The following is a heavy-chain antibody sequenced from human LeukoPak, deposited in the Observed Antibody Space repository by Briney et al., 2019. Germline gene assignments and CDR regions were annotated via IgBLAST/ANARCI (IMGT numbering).Heavy chain of an antibody. V-gene: IGHV4-59*02. CDR3: ARDVGPSRGFDY. D-gene: IGHD3-10*01. CDR1: GGSVSPYY. J-gene: IGHJ4*02. Sequence: PSETLSLTCTVSGGSVSPYYWSWIRQPPGKGLEWIGYISYSGSTNYNPSLKSRVTISVDTSKNQFSLKLSSVTAADTAVYYYARDVGPSRGFDYWGQGTLVTVSS. CDR2: ISYSGST.